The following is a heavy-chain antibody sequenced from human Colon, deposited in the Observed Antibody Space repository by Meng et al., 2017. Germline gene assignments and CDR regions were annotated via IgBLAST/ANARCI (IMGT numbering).Heavy chain of an antibody. CDR3: ARVYWGSLDY. Sequence: QVQLEESGPGLVRPSATLSLMCTVSGGSVSSAAYQWGWIRQPPGKGLEWIGYAANSFDPSPNYNPSLKSRVTISLDTPKNQFSLKLTSVTAADTAVYYCARVYWGSLDYWGQGILVTVSS. V-gene: IGHV4-61*08. D-gene: IGHD7-27*01. CDR2: AANSFDPSP. J-gene: IGHJ4*02. CDR1: GGSVSSAAYQ.